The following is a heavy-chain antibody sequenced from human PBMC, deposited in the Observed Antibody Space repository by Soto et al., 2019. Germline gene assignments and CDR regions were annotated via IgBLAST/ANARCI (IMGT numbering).Heavy chain of an antibody. CDR2: TSYSGNT. J-gene: IGHJ4*02. V-gene: IGHV4-59*02. D-gene: IGHD3-16*01. CDR1: GGSVSSYQ. Sequence: SETLSLTCTISGGSVSSYQWSWIRQPPGKGLEWIGLTSYSGNTVYNPSLKSRVAFSVDTSKNHFSLTLTSVTAADTAVYYCARDGLGPFDYWGQGTLVTVSS. CDR3: ARDGLGPFDY.